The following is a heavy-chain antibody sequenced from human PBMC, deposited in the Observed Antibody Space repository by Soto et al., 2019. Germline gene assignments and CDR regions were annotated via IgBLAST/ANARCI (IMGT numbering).Heavy chain of an antibody. CDR3: AKDDYYDSSGYFNY. J-gene: IGHJ4*02. Sequence: ESGGGLVQPGRSLRLSCAASGFTFDDYAMHWVRQAPGKGLEWVSGISWNSGSIGYADSVKGRFTISRDNAKNSLYLQMNSLRAEDTALYYCAKDDYYDSSGYFNYWGQGTLVTVSS. V-gene: IGHV3-9*01. CDR1: GFTFDDYA. D-gene: IGHD3-22*01. CDR2: ISWNSGSI.